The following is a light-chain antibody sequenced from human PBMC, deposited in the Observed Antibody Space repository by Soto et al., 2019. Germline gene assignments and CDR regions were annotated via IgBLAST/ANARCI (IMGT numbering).Light chain of an antibody. Sequence: DIQMTQSPSTLSGSVGDIVTITCRASQTISSWLAWYQQKPGKAPKLLIDKASTLKSGVPSRFIGSGSGTEFTLTISSLQPDDFATYYCQHYNSYSEAFGQGTKVELK. CDR2: KAS. CDR3: QHYNSYSEA. J-gene: IGKJ1*01. V-gene: IGKV1-5*03. CDR1: QTISSW.